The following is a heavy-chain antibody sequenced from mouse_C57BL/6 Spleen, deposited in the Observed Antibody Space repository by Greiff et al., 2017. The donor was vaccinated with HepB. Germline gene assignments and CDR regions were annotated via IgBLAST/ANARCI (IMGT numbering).Heavy chain of an antibody. CDR2: IDPSDSYT. J-gene: IGHJ4*01. V-gene: IGHV1-69*01. D-gene: IGHD1-1*01. Sequence: QVQLQQPGAELVMPGASVKLSCKASGYTFTSYWMHWVKQRPGQGLEWIGEIDPSDSYTNYNQKFKGKSTLTVDKSSSTAYMQLSSLTSEDSAVYYCARSPSPVVAKGDAMYYWGEGTPVTVSS. CDR1: GYTFTSYW. CDR3: ARSPSPVVAKGDAMYY.